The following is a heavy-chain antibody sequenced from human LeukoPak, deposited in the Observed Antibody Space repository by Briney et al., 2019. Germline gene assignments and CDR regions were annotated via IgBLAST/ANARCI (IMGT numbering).Heavy chain of an antibody. V-gene: IGHV1-18*03. CDR3: ARALAQRLYYYDSSGYYFDY. Sequence: ASVKVSCKASGYTFTSHGISWVRQAPGQGLEWMGWISTYNGNTNYAQKLQGRVSMTTDTSTSTAYMELSSLRSEDMAVYYCARALAQRLYYYDSSGYYFDYWGQGTLVTVSS. J-gene: IGHJ4*02. D-gene: IGHD3-22*01. CDR2: ISTYNGNT. CDR1: GYTFTSHG.